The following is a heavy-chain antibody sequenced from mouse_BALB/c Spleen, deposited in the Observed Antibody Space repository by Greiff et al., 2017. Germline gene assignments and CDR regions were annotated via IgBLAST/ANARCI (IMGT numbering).Heavy chain of an antibody. Sequence: QVQLQQPGAELVMPGASVKMSCKASGYTFTDYWMHWVKQRPGQGLEWIGAIDTSDSYTSYNQKFKGKATLTVDESSSTAYMQLSSLTSEDSAVYYCARLTTVVANDYWGQGTTLTVSS. CDR2: IDTSDSYT. V-gene: IGHV1-69*01. CDR3: ARLTTVVANDY. CDR1: GYTFTDYW. J-gene: IGHJ2*01. D-gene: IGHD1-1*01.